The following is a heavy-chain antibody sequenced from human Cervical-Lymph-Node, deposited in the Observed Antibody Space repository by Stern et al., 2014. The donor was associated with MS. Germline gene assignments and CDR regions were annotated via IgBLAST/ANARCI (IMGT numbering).Heavy chain of an antibody. Sequence: VKLLESGAEVRKPGASVKVFCKTSGYTFSSYYIHWVRQAPGQGLEWMGIVNPSADKAHCAQKYQDKVTVTRDMATATVYMELSNLTSEDTAVYFCARDDSTSASGTPFKYWGQGTLVTVAS. V-gene: IGHV1-46*01. J-gene: IGHJ4*02. CDR2: VNPSADKA. D-gene: IGHD6-13*01. CDR3: ARDDSTSASGTPFKY. CDR1: GYTFSSYY.